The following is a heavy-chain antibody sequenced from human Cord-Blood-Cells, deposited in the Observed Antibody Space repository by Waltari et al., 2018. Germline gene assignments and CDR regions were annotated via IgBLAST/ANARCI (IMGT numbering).Heavy chain of an antibody. Sequence: QVQLQQWGAGLLKPSETLSLTCAVDGGSFSGYYWSWIRQPPGKGLEWIGEINHSGSTNYNPSLKSRVTISVDTSKNQFSLKLSSVTAADTAVYYCATGSSWPKKGFDYWGQGTLVTVSS. CDR1: GGSFSGYY. CDR2: INHSGST. CDR3: ATGSSWPKKGFDY. V-gene: IGHV4-34*01. J-gene: IGHJ4*02. D-gene: IGHD6-13*01.